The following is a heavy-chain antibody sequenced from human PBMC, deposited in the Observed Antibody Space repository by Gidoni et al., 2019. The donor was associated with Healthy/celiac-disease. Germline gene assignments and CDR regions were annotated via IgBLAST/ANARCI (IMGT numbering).Heavy chain of an antibody. CDR2: IYYSGST. V-gene: IGHV4-59*01. CDR1: GGSISSYY. J-gene: IGHJ6*02. CDR3: ASGPFSHYGMDV. D-gene: IGHD3-16*01. Sequence: QVQLQESGPGLVKPSETLSLTCTVSGGSISSYYWSWIRQPPGKGLEWIGYIYYSGSTNYNPSLKSRVTISVDTSKNQFSLKLSSVTAADTAVYYCASGPFSHYGMDVWGQGTTVTVSS.